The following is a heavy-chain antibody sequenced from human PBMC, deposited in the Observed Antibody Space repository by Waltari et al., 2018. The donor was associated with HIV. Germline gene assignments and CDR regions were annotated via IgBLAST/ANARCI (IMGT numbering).Heavy chain of an antibody. V-gene: IGHV3-48*03. CDR1: GFTFSSYQ. D-gene: IGHD2-2*02. CDR2: ISTSGGAM. Sequence: EVQLVESGGGLVQPGGSLRLSCAASGFTFSSYQMHWVRKAAGKGLEWVSYISTSGGAMYYADSVQGRFTIARDNAKNSLYLQMHSLRAEDTAIYYCARAPGYCTDAGCYSGRFDYWGQGTLVTVSS. CDR3: ARAPGYCTDAGCYSGRFDY. J-gene: IGHJ4*02.